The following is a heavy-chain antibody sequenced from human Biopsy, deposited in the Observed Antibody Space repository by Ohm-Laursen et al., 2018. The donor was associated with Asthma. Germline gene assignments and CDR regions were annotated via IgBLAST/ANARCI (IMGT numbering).Heavy chain of an antibody. Sequence: GTLSLTCTVSPGSINDYYWNWIRQFPGRGLEWIGYVHSTGSTRFNPSLKSRLTISVDTSVDQVSLKLTSVTAADTAVYYCVRATSTWSQSGPHYFDHWGQGTLVTVSS. D-gene: IGHD6-13*01. CDR2: VHSTGST. CDR3: VRATSTWSQSGPHYFDH. CDR1: PGSINDYY. V-gene: IGHV4-59*12. J-gene: IGHJ4*02.